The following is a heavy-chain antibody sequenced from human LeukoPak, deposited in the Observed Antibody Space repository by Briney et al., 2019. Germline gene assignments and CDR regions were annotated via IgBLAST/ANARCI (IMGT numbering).Heavy chain of an antibody. V-gene: IGHV3-21*01. Sequence: GGSLRLSCAASGFTFSSYSMNWVRQAPGKGLEWVSSISSSSSYIYYADSVKGRFTISGDNAKNSLYLQMNSLRAEDTAVYYCARGSVRFLEWLFRDYWGQGTLVTVSS. D-gene: IGHD3-3*01. CDR2: ISSSSSYI. CDR3: ARGSVRFLEWLFRDY. CDR1: GFTFSSYS. J-gene: IGHJ4*02.